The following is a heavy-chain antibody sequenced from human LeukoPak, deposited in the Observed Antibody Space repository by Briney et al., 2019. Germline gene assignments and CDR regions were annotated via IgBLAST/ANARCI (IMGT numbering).Heavy chain of an antibody. V-gene: IGHV4-39*07. Sequence: SETQSLTCTVSGGSISSSSYYWGWIRQPPGKGLEWIGSIYYSGSTYYNPSLKSRVTISVDKSKNQFSLKLSSVTAADTAVYYCARGVPAALSRNWFDPWDQGTLVTVSS. CDR2: IYYSGST. CDR1: GGSISSSSYY. CDR3: ARGVPAALSRNWFDP. J-gene: IGHJ5*02. D-gene: IGHD2-2*01.